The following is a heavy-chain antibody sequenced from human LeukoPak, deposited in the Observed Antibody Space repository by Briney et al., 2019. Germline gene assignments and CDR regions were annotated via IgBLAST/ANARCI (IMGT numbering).Heavy chain of an antibody. J-gene: IGHJ4*02. CDR1: GFAFGDHA. CDR2: VRSNYYGATT. CDR3: TSRPFGGTTYY. V-gene: IGHV3-49*04. D-gene: IGHD1-7*01. Sequence: GRSLGLSCTASGFAFGDHAVSWVRQAPGKGLEWVGFVRSNYYGATTEYAASARGRFTISRDDSKNIAYLQTNSLETEDTAVYYCTSRPFGGTTYYWGQGTLVTVSS.